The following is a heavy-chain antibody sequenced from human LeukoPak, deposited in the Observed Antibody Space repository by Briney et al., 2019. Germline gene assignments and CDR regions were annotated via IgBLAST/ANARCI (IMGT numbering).Heavy chain of an antibody. Sequence: KPSETLSLTCTVSGGSISSGDYYWSWIRQHPGKGLEWIGYIYYSGSTYYNPSLKSRVTISVDTSKNQFSLKLSSVTAADTAVYYCARGRVLRYFDWHPIGPDKYYFDYWGQGTLVTVSS. CDR1: GGSISSGDYY. D-gene: IGHD3-9*01. CDR2: IYYSGST. J-gene: IGHJ4*02. CDR3: ARGRVLRYFDWHPIGPDKYYFDY. V-gene: IGHV4-30-4*01.